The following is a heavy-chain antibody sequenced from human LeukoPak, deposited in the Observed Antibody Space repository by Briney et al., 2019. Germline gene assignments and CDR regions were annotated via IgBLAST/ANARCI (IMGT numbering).Heavy chain of an antibody. D-gene: IGHD3-3*01. CDR2: ISGSGGST. J-gene: IGHJ4*02. V-gene: IGHV3-23*01. Sequence: GGSLRLSCAASGFTFSSYAMHWVRQAPGKGLEWVSAISGSGGSTYYADSVKGRFTISRDNSKNTLYLQMNSLRAEDTAVYYCAKARYYDFWSGLDLDYWGQGTLVTVSS. CDR1: GFTFSSYA. CDR3: AKARYYDFWSGLDLDY.